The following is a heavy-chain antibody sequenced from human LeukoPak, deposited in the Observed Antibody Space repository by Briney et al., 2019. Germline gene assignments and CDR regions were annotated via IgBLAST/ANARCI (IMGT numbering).Heavy chain of an antibody. CDR3: TTDIVATIPDY. CDR2: IKSKTDGGTT. J-gene: IGHJ4*02. D-gene: IGHD5-12*01. CDR1: GFTFSNAW. Sequence: PGGSLRLSCAASGFTFSNAWMSWVRQAPGKGLEWVGRIKSKTDGGTTDYAAPVKGRFTISRDDSKNTLYLQMNSLKTEDTAVHYCTTDIVATIPDYWGQGTLVTVSS. V-gene: IGHV3-15*01.